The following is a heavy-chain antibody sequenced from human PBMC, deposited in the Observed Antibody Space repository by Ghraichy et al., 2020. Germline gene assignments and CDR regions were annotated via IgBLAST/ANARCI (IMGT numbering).Heavy chain of an antibody. D-gene: IGHD3-10*01. CDR3: VRHLRGAGNRYGMDV. CDR2: IYPDDSDT. Sequence: GESLNISCKGSGYSFTSYWIGWVRQMPGKGLEWMGIIYPDDSDTRYSPSFQGQVTISADKSISTAYLQWSSLKASDTAMYYCVRHLRGAGNRYGMDVWGQGTTVTVSS. CDR1: GYSFTSYW. J-gene: IGHJ6*02. V-gene: IGHV5-51*01.